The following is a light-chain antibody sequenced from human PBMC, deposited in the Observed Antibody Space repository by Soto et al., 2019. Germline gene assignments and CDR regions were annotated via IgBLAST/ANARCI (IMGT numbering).Light chain of an antibody. J-gene: IGKJ1*01. CDR2: GAS. Sequence: EIVMTQSPATLSVSPGEGATLSCRASLTVNSNLAWYQQKPGQAPRLLIYGASTRATGIPARFSGSGSGTEFTLTINNLQSEDVAVYYCQQYNNRWTLGLGTKVDIK. V-gene: IGKV3-15*01. CDR3: QQYNNRWT. CDR1: LTVNSN.